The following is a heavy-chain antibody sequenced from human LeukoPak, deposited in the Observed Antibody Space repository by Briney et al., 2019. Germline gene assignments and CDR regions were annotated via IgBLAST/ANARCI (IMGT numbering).Heavy chain of an antibody. CDR3: AKGQQLVRFAVRYFDY. Sequence: GGSLRLSCAASGFTFSSYAMSWVRQAPGKGLEWVSAISGSGGSTYYADSVKGRFTISRDNSKNTLYLQMNSLRAEDTAVYYCAKGQQLVRFAVRYFDYWGQGTLVTVSS. D-gene: IGHD6-13*01. J-gene: IGHJ4*02. V-gene: IGHV3-23*01. CDR2: ISGSGGST. CDR1: GFTFSSYA.